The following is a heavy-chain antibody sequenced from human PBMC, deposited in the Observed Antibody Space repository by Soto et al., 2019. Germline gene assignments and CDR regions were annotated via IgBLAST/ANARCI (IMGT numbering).Heavy chain of an antibody. V-gene: IGHV3-30*18. CDR3: AKTPSDRVIRWWPLPDEDDFDY. Sequence: QVQLVESGGGVVQPGRSLRLSCAASGFTFSSYGMHWVRQAPGKGLEWVAVISYDGSNKYYADSVKGRFTISRDNSKNTLYLQMNSLRAEDTAVYCCAKTPSDRVIRWWPLPDEDDFDYGGQGTLGTVSS. J-gene: IGHJ4*02. CDR2: ISYDGSNK. CDR1: GFTFSSYG. D-gene: IGHD3-22*01.